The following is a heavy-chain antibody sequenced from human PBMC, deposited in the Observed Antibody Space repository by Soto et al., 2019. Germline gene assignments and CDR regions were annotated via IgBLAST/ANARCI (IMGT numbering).Heavy chain of an antibody. J-gene: IGHJ4*02. CDR1: GGTFSTYA. Sequence: QVQLVQSGAEVKKPESSVKVSCKAPGGTFSTYAISWVRQAPGQGLEWMGGIIPMFGTANYAQRFQDRVTITPEESMNTVYRELSSLRSDDTAVYFCASGIQLWLRRINNGYSGWGQGTLVTVSS. V-gene: IGHV1-69*05. D-gene: IGHD5-18*01. CDR2: IIPMFGTA. CDR3: ASGIQLWLRRINNGYSG.